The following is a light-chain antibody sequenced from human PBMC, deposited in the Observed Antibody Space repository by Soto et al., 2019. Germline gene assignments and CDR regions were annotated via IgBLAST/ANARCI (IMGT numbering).Light chain of an antibody. J-gene: IGKJ5*01. CDR2: DAS. Sequence: EVLLTQSPATLSLSPGERATLSCRASQSVGTYLAWYQQKTGQAPRLLIYDASSRATGIPDRFSGSGSGTDFTLTISRLEPEDFAVYYCQQYGSSPVTFGQGTRLEIK. CDR3: QQYGSSPVT. V-gene: IGKV3-20*01. CDR1: QSVGTY.